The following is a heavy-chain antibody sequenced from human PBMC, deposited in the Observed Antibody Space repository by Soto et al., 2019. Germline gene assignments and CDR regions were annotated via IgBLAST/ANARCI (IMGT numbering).Heavy chain of an antibody. CDR3: AHRLSGYNWNGGYFDY. J-gene: IGHJ4*02. Sequence: QITLKESAPTRVKPTQTLTLTCTFSGFSLTSRPMGVGWICQPPGKDLEWLAFIYWDDDKRYSPSLRSRLTITKDTSGNQVVLTMTNIDPVDTATYYCAHRLSGYNWNGGYFDYWGQGALVTVSS. CDR1: GFSLTSRPMG. CDR2: IYWDDDK. D-gene: IGHD1-1*01. V-gene: IGHV2-5*02.